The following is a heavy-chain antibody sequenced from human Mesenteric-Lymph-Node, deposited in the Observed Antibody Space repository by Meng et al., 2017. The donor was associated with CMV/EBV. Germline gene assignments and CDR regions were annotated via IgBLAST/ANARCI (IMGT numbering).Heavy chain of an antibody. Sequence: QDCGPGLVKRSEPLSLPCIVSGVSVASGAYHWSWIRQSPGKGLEWIGYIYGTGITIYNPSLKSRVTILLETSKNQFSLKLNSVTTADTAVYYCAKSRSSTPGIVDDWGQGTLVTVSS. D-gene: IGHD2/OR15-2a*01. CDR3: AKSRSSTPGIVDD. CDR2: IYGTGIT. J-gene: IGHJ4*02. CDR1: GVSVASGAYH. V-gene: IGHV4-61*08.